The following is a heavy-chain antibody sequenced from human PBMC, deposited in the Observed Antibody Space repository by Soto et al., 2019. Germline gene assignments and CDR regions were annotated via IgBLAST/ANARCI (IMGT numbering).Heavy chain of an antibody. V-gene: IGHV4-31*03. CDR1: GDSISTDY. D-gene: IGHD3-22*01. J-gene: IGHJ4*02. CDR2: IYYSGST. Sequence: SETLSLTCTVSGDSISTDYWSWIRQHPGKGLEWIGYIYYSGSTYYNPSLKSRVTISVDTSKNQFSLKLSSVTAADTAVYYCARVTNYYDSSGYLLDYWGQGTLVTVSS. CDR3: ARVTNYYDSSGYLLDY.